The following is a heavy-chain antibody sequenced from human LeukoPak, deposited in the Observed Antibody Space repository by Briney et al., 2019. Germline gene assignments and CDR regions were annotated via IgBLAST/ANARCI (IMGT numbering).Heavy chain of an antibody. D-gene: IGHD3-22*01. CDR3: ARGSPRSRMIVVVSPYYFDY. V-gene: IGHV3-30*02. Sequence: GGSLRLSCAASGFTFSSYGMHWVRQAPGKGLEWVAFIRYDGSNKYYADSVKGRFTISRDNSKNTLYLQMNSLRAEDTAVYYCARGSPRSRMIVVVSPYYFDYWGQGTLVTVSS. CDR1: GFTFSSYG. J-gene: IGHJ4*02. CDR2: IRYDGSNK.